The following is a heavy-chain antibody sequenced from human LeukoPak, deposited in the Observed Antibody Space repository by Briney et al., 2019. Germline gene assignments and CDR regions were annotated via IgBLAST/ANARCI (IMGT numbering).Heavy chain of an antibody. D-gene: IGHD4-17*01. V-gene: IGHV1-3*01. CDR1: GYTFTSYA. CDR3: ARDLSYGAISNWFDP. Sequence: ASVKVSCKASGYTFTSYAMHWVRQAPGQRLEWMGWINAGNGNTKYSQKFQGRVTITRDTSASTAYMELSSLRSEDTAVYYCARDLSYGAISNWFDPWGQGTLVTVSS. J-gene: IGHJ5*02. CDR2: INAGNGNT.